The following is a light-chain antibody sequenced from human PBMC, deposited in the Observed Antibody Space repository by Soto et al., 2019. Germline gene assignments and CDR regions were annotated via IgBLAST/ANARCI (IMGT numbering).Light chain of an antibody. CDR1: SSDVGSYNL. Sequence: QSALTQPASVSGSPGQSLTISCTGTSSDVGSYNLVSWYQHHPGKAPKLMIYEVSNRPSGVSNRFSGSKSGNTASLTISGLQAEDEADYYCSSYTTSTTRIIFGGGTKLTVL. J-gene: IGLJ2*01. CDR2: EVS. V-gene: IGLV2-14*02. CDR3: SSYTTSTTRII.